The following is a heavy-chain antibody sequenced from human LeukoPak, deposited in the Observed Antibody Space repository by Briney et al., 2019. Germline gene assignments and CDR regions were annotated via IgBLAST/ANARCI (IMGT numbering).Heavy chain of an antibody. CDR2: ISYDGNNK. CDR3: ARVGLVTAPRYYYYMDV. V-gene: IGHV3-30*03. D-gene: IGHD2-21*02. CDR1: GFTFSSYA. J-gene: IGHJ6*03. Sequence: PGGSLRLSCAASGFTFSSYAMHWVRQAPGKGLEWVALISYDGNNKYYANSVKGRFTISRDNAKNSLYLQMNSLRAEDTAVYYCARVGLVTAPRYYYYMDVWGKGTTVTISS.